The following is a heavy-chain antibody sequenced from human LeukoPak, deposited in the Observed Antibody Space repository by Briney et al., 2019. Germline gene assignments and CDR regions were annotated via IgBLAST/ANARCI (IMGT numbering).Heavy chain of an antibody. CDR2: IYSGGRT. V-gene: IGHV3-66*01. Sequence: GGSLRLSCAASGFTFSSYAMSWVRQAPGKGLEWVSVIYSGGRTYYADSVKGRFTISRDNSKNTLHLQMNSLRAEDTAVYYCARDPYGGNSFDYWGQGTLVTVSS. D-gene: IGHD4-23*01. CDR3: ARDPYGGNSFDY. CDR1: GFTFSSYA. J-gene: IGHJ4*02.